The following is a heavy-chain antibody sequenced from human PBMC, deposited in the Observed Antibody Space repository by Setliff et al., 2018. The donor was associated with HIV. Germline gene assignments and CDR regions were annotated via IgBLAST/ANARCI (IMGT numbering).Heavy chain of an antibody. D-gene: IGHD3-22*01. CDR3: VRRGYYYDFIDI. V-gene: IGHV4-4*09. Sequence: SETLSLTCTVSGGSISGYYWSWIRQSPGKGLEWIGYIHSSGSTNFNPSLKSRVTLSIDTSKNQFSLNLTSMTAADTAVYFCVRRGYYYDFIDIWGQGTVVTV. CDR2: IHSSGST. J-gene: IGHJ3*02. CDR1: GGSISGYY.